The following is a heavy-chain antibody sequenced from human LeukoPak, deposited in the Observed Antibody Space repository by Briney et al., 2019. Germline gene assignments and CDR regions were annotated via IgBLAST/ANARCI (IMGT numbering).Heavy chain of an antibody. Sequence: GGSLRLSCAASGFTFSTYAMSWVRQAPGKGLEWVSAISGSGGYTYYSDSVRGRFTISRDISKNTLYLQMSSLRAEDTAVYYCAKQQQVAYPYFDYGGQGTLVTVSS. CDR1: GFTFSTYA. J-gene: IGHJ4*02. CDR3: AKQQQVAYPYFDY. CDR2: ISGSGGYT. V-gene: IGHV3-23*01. D-gene: IGHD6-13*01.